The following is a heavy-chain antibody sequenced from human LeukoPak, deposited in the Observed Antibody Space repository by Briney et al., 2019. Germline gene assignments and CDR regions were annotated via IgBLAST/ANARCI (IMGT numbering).Heavy chain of an antibody. CDR2: IRYDGSNK. J-gene: IGHJ4*02. V-gene: IGHV3-30*02. D-gene: IGHD3-9*01. CDR1: GFTFSNYG. CDR3: AKYDILTGTQKE. Sequence: GGSLRLSCAASGFTFSNYGMHWVRQAPGKGLEWVAFIRYDGSNKYYADSVKGRFTISRDNSKNTLYLQMNSLRAEDTAVYYCAKYDILTGTQKEWGQGTLVTVSS.